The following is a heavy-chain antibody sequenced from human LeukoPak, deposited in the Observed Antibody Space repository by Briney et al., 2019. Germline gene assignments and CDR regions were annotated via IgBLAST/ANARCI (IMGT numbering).Heavy chain of an antibody. D-gene: IGHD1-26*01. J-gene: IGHJ4*02. V-gene: IGHV4-4*02. CDR2: IYHSGST. CDR3: ARDRVGTTRRDYYFDY. CDR1: GGSINSSAC. Sequence: SGTLSLTCAVFGGSINSSACWSWVRQPPGKGLEWIGEIYHSGSTNYNPSLKSRVTMSVDKSKNQFSLKLSSVTAADTAVYYCARDRVGTTRRDYYFDYWGQGTLVTVSS.